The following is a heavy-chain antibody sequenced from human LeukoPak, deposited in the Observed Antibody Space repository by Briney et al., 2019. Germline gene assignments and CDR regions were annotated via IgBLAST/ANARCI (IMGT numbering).Heavy chain of an antibody. CDR2: IYWDDDK. V-gene: IGHV2-5*02. D-gene: IGHD2-15*01. CDR3: AHSLGYCSGGSCPNWFDP. J-gene: IGHJ5*02. CDR1: GFSLSTSGVG. Sequence: SGLTLVNPTQTLTLTCTFSGFSLSTSGVGVGWIRQPPGKALEWLALIYWDDDKRYSPSLKSRLTITKDTSKNQVVLTMTNMDPVDTATYYCAHSLGYCSGGSCPNWFDPWGQGTLVTVSS.